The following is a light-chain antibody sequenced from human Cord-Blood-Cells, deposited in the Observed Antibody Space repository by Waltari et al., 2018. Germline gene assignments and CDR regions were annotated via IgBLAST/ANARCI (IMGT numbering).Light chain of an antibody. Sequence: DIKMTQSPSTLSAAVGDRVTITCRASQSISSWLAWYQQKPGKAPKLLIYAASSLESGVPSRFSGSGSGTEFTLTISSLQPDDFATYYCQQYNSYSRTFGQGTKVEIK. CDR1: QSISSW. CDR3: QQYNSYSRT. V-gene: IGKV1-5*01. CDR2: AAS. J-gene: IGKJ1*01.